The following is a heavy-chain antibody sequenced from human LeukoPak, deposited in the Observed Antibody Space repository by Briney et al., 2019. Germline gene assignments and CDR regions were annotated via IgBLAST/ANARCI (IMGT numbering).Heavy chain of an antibody. CDR2: IRYDGSNK. D-gene: IGHD3-10*01. Sequence: PGGSLRLSCAASGFTFSSYGMHWVRQAPGKGLEWVAFIRYDGSNKYYADSVKGRFTISRDNSKNTLYLQMNSLRAEDTAVYYCAKDYGSGSYYNVGYMDVWGKGTTVTVSS. CDR3: AKDYGSGSYYNVGYMDV. J-gene: IGHJ6*03. V-gene: IGHV3-30*02. CDR1: GFTFSSYG.